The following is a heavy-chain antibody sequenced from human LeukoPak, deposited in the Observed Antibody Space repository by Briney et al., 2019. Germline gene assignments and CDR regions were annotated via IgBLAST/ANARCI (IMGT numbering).Heavy chain of an antibody. V-gene: IGHV3-74*01. Sequence: GGSLRLSCATSGFTFSSYWMHWVRQAPGKGLVWVSRITSDGSSKSYADSVKGRFTISRDNAKNTLYLQMNSLRAEDTAVYYCVRDARYCPDCWSQGTLVTVSS. J-gene: IGHJ4*02. CDR1: GFTFSSYW. D-gene: IGHD2-21*01. CDR2: ITSDGSSK. CDR3: VRDARYCPDC.